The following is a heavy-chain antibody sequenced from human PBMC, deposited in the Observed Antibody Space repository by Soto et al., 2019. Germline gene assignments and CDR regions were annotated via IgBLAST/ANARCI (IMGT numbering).Heavy chain of an antibody. Sequence: EVQLVESGGGLVQPGRSLRLSCVASGFSFGDYGMHWDRQAPGRGPEWVSGISWNSGNIGYAETVKGRFTISRDNAKNSLYLQMNSLRAEDTALYYCVKDGLTSVFGLVHDGSDIWGHGTMVTVSS. CDR2: ISWNSGNI. CDR3: VKDGLTSVFGLVHDGSDI. J-gene: IGHJ3*02. D-gene: IGHD3-3*01. V-gene: IGHV3-9*01. CDR1: GFSFGDYG.